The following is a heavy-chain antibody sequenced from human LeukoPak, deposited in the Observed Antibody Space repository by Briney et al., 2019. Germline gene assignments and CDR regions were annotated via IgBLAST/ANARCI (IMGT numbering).Heavy chain of an antibody. CDR1: GFTFSSYG. CDR2: IRYDGSNK. V-gene: IGHV3-30*02. CDR3: AKDGRGVRTMAATYYYYYGMDV. J-gene: IGHJ6*02. Sequence: GGSLRLSCAASGFTFSSYGMHWVRQAPGKGLKGVAFIRYDGSNKYNADSVKGPFTSSRDNSKNTLYLQMNSLRAEDTAVYYCAKDGRGVRTMAATYYYYYGMDVWGQGTTVTVSS. D-gene: IGHD6-25*01.